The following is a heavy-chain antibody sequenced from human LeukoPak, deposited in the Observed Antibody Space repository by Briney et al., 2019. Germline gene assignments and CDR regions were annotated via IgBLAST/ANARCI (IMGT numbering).Heavy chain of an antibody. CDR3: ARDRGYSSYDSAVY. V-gene: IGHV4-39*02. D-gene: IGHD5-12*01. CDR2: IYYSGST. J-gene: IGHJ4*02. Sequence: PSETLSLTCTVSGGSISSSSYYWGWIRQPPGKGLEWIGSIYYSGSTYYNPSLKSRVTISVDTSKNQFSLKLSSVTAADTAVYYCARDRGYSSYDSAVYWGQGTLVTVSS. CDR1: GGSISSSSYY.